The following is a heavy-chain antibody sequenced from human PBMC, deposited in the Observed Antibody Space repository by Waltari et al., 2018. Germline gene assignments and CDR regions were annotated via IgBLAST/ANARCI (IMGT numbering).Heavy chain of an antibody. CDR1: GGSFSGYY. V-gene: IGHV4-34*01. Sequence: QVQLQQWGAGLLKPSETLSLTCAVYGGSFSGYYWSWIRQPPGKGLEWIGEINHSGSTNYNPSLKSRVTISVDTSKNQFSLKLSSVTAADTAVYYCARGEVTGTTGWGQGTLVTVSS. CDR2: INHSGST. J-gene: IGHJ4*02. D-gene: IGHD1-7*01. CDR3: ARGEVTGTTG.